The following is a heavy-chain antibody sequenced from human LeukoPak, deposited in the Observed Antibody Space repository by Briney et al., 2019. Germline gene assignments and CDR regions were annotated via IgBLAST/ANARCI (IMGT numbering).Heavy chain of an antibody. V-gene: IGHV4-4*09. D-gene: IGHD2-2*01. Sequence: SETLSLTCTVSDGSLIGYYWTWIRPPPGKGLEWIGYIYTSGSTNYNPSLKSRVTISVDMSKNQSSLQLSSGTAADTAVYYCARQSCSSTSCPHRNVFDIWGQGTMVTVSS. CDR2: IYTSGST. J-gene: IGHJ3*02. CDR1: DGSLIGYY. CDR3: ARQSCSSTSCPHRNVFDI.